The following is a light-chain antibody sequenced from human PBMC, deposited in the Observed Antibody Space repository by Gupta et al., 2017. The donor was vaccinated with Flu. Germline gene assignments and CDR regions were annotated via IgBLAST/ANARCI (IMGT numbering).Light chain of an antibody. V-gene: IGKV1-39*01. J-gene: IGKJ2*01. CDR2: EAS. CDR3: QQSDSTPHT. CDR1: HNSGTY. Sequence: PSSLSASVGDRVTITCRASHNSGTYLNWYQLKPGRAPKLLIYEASSLQSGVPSNFSGGGSGTDFTLTISRLQPEDFATYYCQQSDSTPHTFGQGTRLEIK.